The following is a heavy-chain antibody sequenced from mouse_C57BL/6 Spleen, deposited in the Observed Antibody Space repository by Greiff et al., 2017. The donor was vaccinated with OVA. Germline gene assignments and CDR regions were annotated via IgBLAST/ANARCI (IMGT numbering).Heavy chain of an antibody. CDR3: ARRYSNYDYFDY. V-gene: IGHV5-12*01. Sequence: EVQGVESGGGLVQPGGSLKLSCAASGFTFSDYYMYWVRQTPEKRLEWVAYISNGGGSTYYPDTVKGRFTISRDNAKNTLYLQMSRLKSEDTAMYYCARRYSNYDYFDYGGQGTTLTVSS. D-gene: IGHD2-5*01. CDR2: ISNGGGST. J-gene: IGHJ2*01. CDR1: GFTFSDYY.